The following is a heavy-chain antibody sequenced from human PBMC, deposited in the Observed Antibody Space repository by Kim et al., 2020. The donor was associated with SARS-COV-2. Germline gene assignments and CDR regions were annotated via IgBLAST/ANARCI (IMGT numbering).Heavy chain of an antibody. CDR2: IIGSGTTI. J-gene: IGHJ4*02. CDR3: ARGPNYSPFDY. V-gene: IGHV3-48*03. D-gene: IGHD4-4*01. CDR1: GFTFSSYE. Sequence: GGSLRLSCTASGFTFSSYEMNWVRQAPGKGLEWVSYIIGSGTTIYYADYVRGRFTISRDNDKNSLFLQMNSLRAEDTAVYYCARGPNYSPFDYWGQGTLV.